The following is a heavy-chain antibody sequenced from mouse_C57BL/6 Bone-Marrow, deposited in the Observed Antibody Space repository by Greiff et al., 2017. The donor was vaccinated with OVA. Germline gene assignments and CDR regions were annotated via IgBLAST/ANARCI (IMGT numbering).Heavy chain of an antibody. V-gene: IGHV5-4*01. CDR1: GFTFSSYA. CDR2: ISDGGSYT. CDR3: ARCDYGTY. Sequence: EVQGVESGGGLVKPGGSLKLSCAASGFTFSSYAMSWVRQTPEKRLEWVATISDGGSYTYYPDNVKGRFTISRDNAKNNLYLQMSHLKSEDTAMYYCARCDYGTYWGQGTLVTVSA. J-gene: IGHJ3*01. D-gene: IGHD2-4*01.